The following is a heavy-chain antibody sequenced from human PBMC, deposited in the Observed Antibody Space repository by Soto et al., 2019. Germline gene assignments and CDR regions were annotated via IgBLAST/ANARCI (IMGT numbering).Heavy chain of an antibody. J-gene: IGHJ6*02. CDR2: IIPVFGTA. CDR3: ARDCSGGGCFSEHHFYYAMDV. Sequence: QVQLVQSGAEVKKPGSSVRVSCKASGGTFSKYKITWVRQAPGQGLEWMGGIIPVFGTANYAQKFQGRVTITADESTSTAYLEVSSLRSDDTAVYYCARDCSGGGCFSEHHFYYAMDVWGQGTTVTVSS. V-gene: IGHV1-69*12. D-gene: IGHD2-15*01. CDR1: GGTFSKYK.